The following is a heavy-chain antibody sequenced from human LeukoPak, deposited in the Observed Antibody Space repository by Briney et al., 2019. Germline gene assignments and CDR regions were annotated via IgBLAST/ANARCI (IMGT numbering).Heavy chain of an antibody. CDR3: ARARRYYGSGSYHHAFDI. CDR2: IYYSGST. D-gene: IGHD3-10*01. CDR1: GGSISSGDYY. V-gene: IGHV4-30-4*08. J-gene: IGHJ3*02. Sequence: PSETLSLTCTVSGGSISSGDYYWSWIRQPPGKGLEWIGYIYYSGSTYYNPSLKSRVTISVDTSKNQFSLKLSSVTAADTAVYYCARARRYYGSGSYHHAFDIWGQGTMVTVSS.